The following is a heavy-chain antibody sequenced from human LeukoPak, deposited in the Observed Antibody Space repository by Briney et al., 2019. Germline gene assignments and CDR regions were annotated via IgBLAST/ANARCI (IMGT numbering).Heavy chain of an antibody. Sequence: PSETLSLTCAVSGYSISSGYYWGWIRQPPGKGLDWIGSISYSGSTNYNPSLNSRAALSLNPSTHQFSLKPSSVTTADTSVYYWARYCPSTRCYTGGDYWGQGTPVTVSS. D-gene: IGHD2-2*02. J-gene: IGHJ4*02. CDR1: GYSISSGYY. V-gene: IGHV4-38-2*01. CDR2: ISYSGST. CDR3: ARYCPSTRCYTGGDY.